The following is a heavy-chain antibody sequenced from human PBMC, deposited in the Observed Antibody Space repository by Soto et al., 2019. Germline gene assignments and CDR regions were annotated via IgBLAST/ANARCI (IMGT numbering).Heavy chain of an antibody. V-gene: IGHV3-33*01. CDR1: GFTFSSYG. D-gene: IGHD3-22*01. CDR2: IWYDGNTK. CDR3: ARHKSGYNDY. Sequence: QVQLVESGGGVVQPGRSLRLSCAASGFTFSSYGMHWVRQAPGKGLEWLTIIWYDGNTKYYAGSVKGRFTISRDNSKNTLYLQMNSLRATDTAVYYCARHKSGYNDYWGQGTLVTVSS. J-gene: IGHJ4*02.